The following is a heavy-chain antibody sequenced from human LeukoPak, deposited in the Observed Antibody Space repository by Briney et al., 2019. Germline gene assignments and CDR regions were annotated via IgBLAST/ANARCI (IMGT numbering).Heavy chain of an antibody. J-gene: IGHJ4*02. Sequence: GVSLRLSCAASGFTFSSYATSWVRQAPGKGLEWVSAISGSGGSTYYADSVKRRFTISRDNSKNTLYLQMYGLRAEDTAVYYCAKGRLRSFPYYFDYWGQGTLVTVSS. CDR1: GFTFSSYA. CDR2: ISGSGGST. CDR3: AKGRLRSFPYYFDY. D-gene: IGHD4-17*01. V-gene: IGHV3-23*01.